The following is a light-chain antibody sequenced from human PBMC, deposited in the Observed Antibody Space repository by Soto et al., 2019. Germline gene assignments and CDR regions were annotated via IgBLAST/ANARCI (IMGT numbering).Light chain of an antibody. CDR3: QQRSNWLFT. CDR2: DAS. V-gene: IGKV3-11*01. J-gene: IGKJ3*01. CDR1: QSVSSY. Sequence: EIVLTQSPATLSLSPGERATLSCRASQSVSSYLAWYQQKPGQAPRLLISDASNRATGIPARFSGSGSRTDFTLTISILEPEDFAVYYCQQRSNWLFTFGPGTKVDIK.